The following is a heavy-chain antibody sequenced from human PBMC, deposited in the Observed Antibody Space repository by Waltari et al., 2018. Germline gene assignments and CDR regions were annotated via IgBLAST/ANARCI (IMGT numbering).Heavy chain of an antibody. CDR1: GGSFSGYY. Sequence: QVQLQPWGAGLLKPSETLSLTCAVYGGSFSGYYWSWIRQPPGKGLEWIGEINHSGSTNYNPSLKSRVTISVDTSKNQFSLKLSSVTAADTAVYYCARGEISDYWGQGTLVTVSS. D-gene: IGHD3-16*02. CDR2: INHSGST. J-gene: IGHJ4*02. V-gene: IGHV4-34*01. CDR3: ARGEISDY.